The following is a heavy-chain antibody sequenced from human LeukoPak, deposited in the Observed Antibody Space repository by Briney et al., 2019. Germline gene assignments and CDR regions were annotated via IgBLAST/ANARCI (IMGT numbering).Heavy chain of an antibody. J-gene: IGHJ6*02. D-gene: IGHD1-26*01. V-gene: IGHV4-4*07. CDR2: IYTSGST. CDR1: GGSISSYY. CDR3: ARDGRISPYSGMDV. Sequence: SETLSLTCTVSGGSISSYYWSWIRQPAGKGLEWIGRIYTSGSTNYNPFLKSRVTMSVDTSKNQFSLKLNSVTPADTAVYYCARDGRISPYSGMDVWGQGTTVTVSS.